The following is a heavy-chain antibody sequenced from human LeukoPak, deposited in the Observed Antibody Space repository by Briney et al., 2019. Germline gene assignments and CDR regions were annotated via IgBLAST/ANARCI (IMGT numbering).Heavy chain of an antibody. CDR1: GGSISSGSYY. V-gene: IGHV4-61*09. J-gene: IGHJ3*02. CDR3: AGIVGATTFDI. Sequence: SQTLSLTCTVSGGSISSGSYYWSWIRQPAGKGLEWFGHIYTSGSTNYNPSLKSRVTISVDTSKNQFSLKLRSVTAADTAVYYCAGIVGATTFDIWGQGTMVTVSS. CDR2: IYTSGST. D-gene: IGHD1-26*01.